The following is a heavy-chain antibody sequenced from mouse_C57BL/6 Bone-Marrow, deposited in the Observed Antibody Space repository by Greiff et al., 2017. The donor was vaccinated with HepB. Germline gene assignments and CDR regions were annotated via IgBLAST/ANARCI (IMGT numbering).Heavy chain of an antibody. V-gene: IGHV5-16*01. CDR1: GFTFSDYY. J-gene: IGHJ1*03. D-gene: IGHD1-1*01. CDR3: AREALDYYGSLWYFDV. CDR2: INYDGSST. Sequence: DVKLVESEGGLVQPGSSMKLSCTASGFTFSDYYMAWVRQVPEKGLEWVANINYDGSSTYYLDSLKSRFIISRDNAKNILYLQMSSLKSEDTATYYCAREALDYYGSLWYFDVWGTGTTVTVSS.